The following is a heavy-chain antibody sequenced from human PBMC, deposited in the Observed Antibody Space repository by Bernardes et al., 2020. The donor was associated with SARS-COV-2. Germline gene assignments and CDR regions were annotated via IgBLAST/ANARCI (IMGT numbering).Heavy chain of an antibody. CDR3: ARFEISFAYFDY. V-gene: IGHV4-39*01. D-gene: IGHD3-16*02. J-gene: IGHJ4*02. Sequence: SETLSLTCTVSGGSISSSSYYWGWIRQPPGKGLEWIGSIYYSGSTYYNPSLKSRVTISVDTSKNQFSLKLSSVTAADTAVYYCARFEISFAYFDYWGQGTLVTVSS. CDR2: IYYSGST. CDR1: GGSISSSSYY.